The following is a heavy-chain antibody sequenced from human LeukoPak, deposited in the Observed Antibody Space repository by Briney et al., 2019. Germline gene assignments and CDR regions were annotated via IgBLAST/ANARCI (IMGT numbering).Heavy chain of an antibody. CDR2: ISYDGSNK. CDR1: GITFSSYA. V-gene: IGHV3-30*04. Sequence: PGGSLRLSCAASGITFSSYAMHWVRQAPGKGLEWVAVISYDGSNKYYADSVKGRFTISRDNSKNTLYLQMNSLRAEDTAVYYCAKDPTHFRVWDDYDNTRLNYWGQGTLVTVSS. J-gene: IGHJ4*02. D-gene: IGHD3-22*01. CDR3: AKDPTHFRVWDDYDNTRLNY.